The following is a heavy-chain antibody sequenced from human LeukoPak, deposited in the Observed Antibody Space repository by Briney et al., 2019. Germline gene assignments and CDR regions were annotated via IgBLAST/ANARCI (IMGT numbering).Heavy chain of an antibody. D-gene: IGHD5-12*01. CDR2: IKHDGST. Sequence: SDTLSLTCAVYGGYFNGEVLSWLRNSPGKGLEWIGEIKHDGSTTYNPSLESRVTMSLDTSTNQISLEMTSVTAADTANYCARHTWQWLPFDDWGQGTQVTISS. CDR1: GGYFNGEV. V-gene: IGHV4-34*01. J-gene: IGHJ4*02. CDR3: ARHTWQWLPFDD.